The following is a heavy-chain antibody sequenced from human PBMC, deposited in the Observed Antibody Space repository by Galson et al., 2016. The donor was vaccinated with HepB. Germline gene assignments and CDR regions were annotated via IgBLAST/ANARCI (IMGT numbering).Heavy chain of an antibody. CDR3: AKDGIMVAANPYHFHY. CDR1: GFTFTRYA. V-gene: IGHV3-23*01. D-gene: IGHD2-15*01. Sequence: SLRLSCAASGFTFTRYAMTWVRQAPGKGLEWASSITSSGGNTYYTDSVKGRFTISRDNSQNTLLLQMNSLRAEDTAVYYCAKDGIMVAANPYHFHYWGQGTPVTVSS. J-gene: IGHJ4*02. CDR2: ITSSGGNT.